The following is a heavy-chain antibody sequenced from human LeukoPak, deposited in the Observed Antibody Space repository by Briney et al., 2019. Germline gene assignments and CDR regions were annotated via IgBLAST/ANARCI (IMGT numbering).Heavy chain of an antibody. V-gene: IGHV1-18*01. J-gene: IGHJ3*02. CDR3: ARGCGGDCRGNAFDI. Sequence: ASVKVSCKASGYTFTSYGISWVRQAPGQGLEWMGWISAYNGNTNYPQKLQGRVTMNTDTSTSTAYMELRSLRSDDTAVYYCARGCGGDCRGNAFDIWGQGTMVTVSS. CDR1: GYTFTSYG. D-gene: IGHD2-21*02. CDR2: ISAYNGNT.